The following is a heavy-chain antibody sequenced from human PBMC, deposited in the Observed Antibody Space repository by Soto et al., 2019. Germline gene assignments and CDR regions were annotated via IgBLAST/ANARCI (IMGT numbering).Heavy chain of an antibody. J-gene: IGHJ6*02. CDR2: ISYDGSNK. CDR3: AKDLSAAPLHPLAKGYGDYVKPPYYYHDGMDV. D-gene: IGHD4-17*01. V-gene: IGHV3-30*18. Sequence: QVQLVESGGGVVQPGRSLRLSCAASGFTFSSYGMPWVRQAQGKGLEWGAVISYDGSNKYYVDSVKGRFTISRDNSKNTLYMQMNSLSAEDTAVYYGAKDLSAAPLHPLAKGYGDYVKPPYYYHDGMDVWGQGTTVPVSS. CDR1: GFTFSSYG.